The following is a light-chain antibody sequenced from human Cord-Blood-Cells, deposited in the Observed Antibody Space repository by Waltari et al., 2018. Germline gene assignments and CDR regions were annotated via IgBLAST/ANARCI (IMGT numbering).Light chain of an antibody. Sequence: QSVLTQPPSASGTPGQRVTIPCSGSSSNIGSNTVIWYQQLPGTAPKLLIYRNNRRPSGVPDRFSGSKSGTSASLAISGRQSEDEADYYCAAWDDSLNGWVFGGGTKLTVL. CDR2: RNN. J-gene: IGLJ3*02. V-gene: IGLV1-44*01. CDR3: AAWDDSLNGWV. CDR1: SSNIGSNT.